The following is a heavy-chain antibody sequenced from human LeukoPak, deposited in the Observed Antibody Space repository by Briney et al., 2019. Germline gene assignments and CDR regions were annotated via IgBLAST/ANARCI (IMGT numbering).Heavy chain of an antibody. V-gene: IGHV3-15*01. CDR1: GFTITNAR. Sequence: PGGSLRLSCAASGFTITNARMGWVRQAPGKGLEWVGRIKSKTDGGTTDYAAPVKGRFTISRDDSKNTLYLQMNSLKTEDTAVYYCTTDHRYYDSSGYWNYWGQGTLVTVSS. CDR2: IKSKTDGGTT. J-gene: IGHJ4*02. D-gene: IGHD3-22*01. CDR3: TTDHRYYDSSGYWNY.